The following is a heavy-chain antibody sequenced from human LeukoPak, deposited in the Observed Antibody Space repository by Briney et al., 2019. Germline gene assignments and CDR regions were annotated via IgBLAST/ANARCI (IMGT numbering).Heavy chain of an antibody. V-gene: IGHV5-51*01. J-gene: IGHJ4*02. CDR2: IYPGDSDT. CDR3: ARPLPNGSGPY. Sequence: GEPLKSSWQRSGYSFTSFWIGWVRQLPGKGLEWMGIIYPGDSDTRYSPSFQGQVTISADKSISTAYLQWSSLKPADTAMYYCARPLPNGSGPYWGQGTLVTVSS. D-gene: IGHD3-10*01. CDR1: GYSFTSFW.